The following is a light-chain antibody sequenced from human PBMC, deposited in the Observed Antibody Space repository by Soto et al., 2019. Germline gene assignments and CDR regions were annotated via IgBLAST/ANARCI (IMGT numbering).Light chain of an antibody. CDR1: QSISST. CDR3: QQYNNLPLT. Sequence: EIVLTQSPDTLSVSPGERATLSCRASQSISSTLASYQQKSGQPPRILIYDASTRATGFPARFSGSGSGTEFTLTISSLQSEDFAVYYCQQYNNLPLTFGGGTTVEIK. CDR2: DAS. V-gene: IGKV3D-15*01. J-gene: IGKJ4*01.